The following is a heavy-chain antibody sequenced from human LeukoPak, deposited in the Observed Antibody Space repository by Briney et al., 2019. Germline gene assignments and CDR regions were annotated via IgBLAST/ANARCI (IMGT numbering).Heavy chain of an antibody. J-gene: IGHJ4*02. CDR1: GFTFSSYT. V-gene: IGHV3-23*01. CDR3: AKGTYYDFWSGYPRLDY. Sequence: GGSLRLSCAASGFTFSSYTIHWVRQAPGEGLEWVSAIGGSGSTTFYADSVKGRFTISRDNSKNTLYLQMSSLRAEDTAVYYCAKGTYYDFWSGYPRLDYWGQGTLVTVSS. D-gene: IGHD3-3*01. CDR2: IGGSGSTT.